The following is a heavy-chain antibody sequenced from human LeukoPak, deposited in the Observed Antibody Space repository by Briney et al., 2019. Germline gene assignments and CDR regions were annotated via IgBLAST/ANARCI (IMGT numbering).Heavy chain of an antibody. CDR3: ARSYSSSDASGPTRH. D-gene: IGHD6-13*01. CDR1: GFTFSSYG. Sequence: GGSLRLSCAASGFTFSSYGMSWVRQAPGKGLEWVSAISGSGGSTYYANPVKGRFTISRDNSKNTLYLQMGSLRAEDMAVYYCARSYSSSDASGPTRHWGQGTLVTVSS. J-gene: IGHJ4*02. V-gene: IGHV3-23*01. CDR2: ISGSGGST.